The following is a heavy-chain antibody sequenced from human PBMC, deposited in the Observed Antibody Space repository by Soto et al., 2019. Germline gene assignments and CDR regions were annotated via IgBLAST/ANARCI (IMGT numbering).Heavy chain of an antibody. CDR3: ARDYSYQRAMDV. D-gene: IGHD2-15*01. V-gene: IGHV3-30-3*01. Sequence: EGSLRLSCAASGFTFSNFAMYWVRQAPGKGLEWVTAISYDGSHKYYADSVKGRFTISRDNSKNTLYLQMNNLRAEDSAVYFCARDYSYQRAMDVWGQGTTVTVSS. CDR1: GFTFSNFA. CDR2: ISYDGSHK. J-gene: IGHJ6*02.